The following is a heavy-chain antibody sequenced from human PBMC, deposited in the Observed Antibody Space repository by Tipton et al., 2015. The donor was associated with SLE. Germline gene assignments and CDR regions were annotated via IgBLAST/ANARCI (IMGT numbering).Heavy chain of an antibody. V-gene: IGHV4-61*02. CDR3: ARDAVGTGDHYYFDY. J-gene: IGHJ4*02. D-gene: IGHD7-27*01. Sequence: TLSLTCTVSGGSISSGTYYWSWIRQPAGKGLEWIGRIYTSGSTNYNPSLKSRVTISVDTSKNQFSLKLSSVTAADTAVYYCARDAVGTGDHYYFDYWGQGTLVTVSS. CDR1: GGSISSGTYY. CDR2: IYTSGST.